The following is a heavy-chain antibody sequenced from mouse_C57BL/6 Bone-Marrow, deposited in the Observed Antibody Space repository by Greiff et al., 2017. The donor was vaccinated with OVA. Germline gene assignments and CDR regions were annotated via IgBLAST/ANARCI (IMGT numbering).Heavy chain of an antibody. CDR3: ARYWDSYAMDF. V-gene: IGHV1-72*01. J-gene: IGHJ4*01. D-gene: IGHD4-1*01. Sequence: QVQLQQPGAELVKPGASVKLSCKASGYTFTSYWMHWVKQRPGRGLEWIGRIDPTSGGTKYNEKFKSKATLTVDKPSSTAYMQLSSLPSEDSAVYYCARYWDSYAMDFWDQGNSVTGSS. CDR1: GYTFTSYW. CDR2: IDPTSGGT.